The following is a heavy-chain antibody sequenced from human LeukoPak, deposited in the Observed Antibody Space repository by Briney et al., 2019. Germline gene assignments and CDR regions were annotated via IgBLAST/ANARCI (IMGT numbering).Heavy chain of an antibody. Sequence: GGSLRLSCAASGFTFSSYGMHWVRQAPGKGLEWVAVISYDGSNKYYADSVKGRFTISRDNSKNTLYLQMNSLRAEDTAVYYCARALPLTYGDSPPLADYWGQGTLVTVSS. V-gene: IGHV3-30*03. CDR1: GFTFSSYG. D-gene: IGHD4-17*01. J-gene: IGHJ4*02. CDR2: ISYDGSNK. CDR3: ARALPLTYGDSPPLADY.